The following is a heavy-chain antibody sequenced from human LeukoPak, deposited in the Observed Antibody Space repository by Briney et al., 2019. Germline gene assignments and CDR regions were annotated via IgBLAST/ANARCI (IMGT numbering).Heavy chain of an antibody. V-gene: IGHV4-59*08. CDR1: GASISSYY. J-gene: IGHJ5*02. CDR2: FYDNGYTVDT. CDR3: ARQHGGKQLNFDP. D-gene: IGHD6-6*01. Sequence: SETLSLTCTVSGASISSYYWAWIRQAPGKGPEWIGYFYDNGYTVDTRYNPSVKARVSMSAGTSDNEISLQLTSVTAADTAVYYCARQHGGKQLNFDPWGPGTLVIVSS.